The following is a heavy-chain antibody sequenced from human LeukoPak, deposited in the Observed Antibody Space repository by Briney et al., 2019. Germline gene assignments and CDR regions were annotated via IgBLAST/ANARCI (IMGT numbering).Heavy chain of an antibody. CDR2: IFASGGCT. D-gene: IGHD4-17*01. CDR3: ARTSTVTANFDY. CDR1: GFTFNNYA. J-gene: IGHJ4*02. Sequence: GGSLRLSCEASGFTFNNYAMSWVRQAPGQGLEWISTIFASGGCTYYAESVRGRFTISRDNSKNTLYLQMNSLRAEDTAVYKCARTSTVTANFDYWGQGTLVTVSS. V-gene: IGHV3-23*01.